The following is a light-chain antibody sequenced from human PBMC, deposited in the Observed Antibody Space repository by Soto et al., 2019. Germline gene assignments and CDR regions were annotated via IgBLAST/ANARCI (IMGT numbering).Light chain of an antibody. CDR2: DVS. V-gene: IGLV2-23*02. J-gene: IGLJ1*01. CDR1: SSDVGGYIL. CDR3: CSYAGTTTFYV. Sequence: QSALTQPASVSGSPGQSINISCTGTSSDVGGYILVSWYQQHPGKGPKLLIYDVSERPSGVSDRFSGSKSGNTASLTISGLQAEDEADYYCCSYAGTTTFYVFGTGTKVTVL.